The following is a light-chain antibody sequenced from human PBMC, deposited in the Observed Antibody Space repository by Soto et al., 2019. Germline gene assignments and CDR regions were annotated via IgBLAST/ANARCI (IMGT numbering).Light chain of an antibody. J-gene: IGKJ1*01. V-gene: IGKV1-5*03. CDR3: QQYNSYSTFGPAT. CDR1: QSISTW. Sequence: DIQMTQSPSTLSASVGDRVTITCRASQSISTWLAWYQQKPGKAPKLLIYSASDLESGVPSRFSGSGFGTEFTITITSLQPDDFATYYCQQYNSYSTFGPATFGQGTKVEIK. CDR2: SAS.